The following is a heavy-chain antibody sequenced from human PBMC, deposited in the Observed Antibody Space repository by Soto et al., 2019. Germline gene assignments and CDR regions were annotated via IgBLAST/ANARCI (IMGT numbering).Heavy chain of an antibody. J-gene: IGHJ4*02. CDR2: INHSGST. CDR3: ARSGPLRFLEWLLVGYYFDY. D-gene: IGHD3-3*01. V-gene: IGHV4-34*01. Sequence: SETLSLTCAVYGGSFSGYYWSWIRQPPGKGLEWIGEINHSGSTNYNPSLKSRVTISVDTSKNQFSLKLSSVTAADTAVYYCARSGPLRFLEWLLVGYYFDYWGREPWSPSPQ. CDR1: GGSFSGYY.